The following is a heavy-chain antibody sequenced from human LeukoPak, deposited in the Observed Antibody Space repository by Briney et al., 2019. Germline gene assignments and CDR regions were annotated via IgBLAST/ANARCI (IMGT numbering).Heavy chain of an antibody. J-gene: IGHJ4*02. CDR1: GFIFSNSV. Sequence: PGGSLRLSCVASGFIFSNSVMHWVRQAPGKGLEWVAFIRKDGSGTYYADSVRGRFTISRDNSKNTVHLQMSSLGAEDTAVYYCAKGESYGFDYWGQGSLVTVSS. CDR3: AKGESYGFDY. D-gene: IGHD3-16*01. CDR2: IRKDGSGT. V-gene: IGHV3-30*02.